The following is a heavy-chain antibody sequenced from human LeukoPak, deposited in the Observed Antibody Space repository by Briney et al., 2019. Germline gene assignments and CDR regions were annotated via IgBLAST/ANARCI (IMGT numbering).Heavy chain of an antibody. J-gene: IGHJ4*02. Sequence: SETLSLTCAVSGDSISSCDHYWSWNPQPPGQGLEWIGYIHHSGNTHYNPSLRSRAIISVDMSKNQFSLSLNSLTAADAAVYYCARAAAATNSWYYFDYWGRGTQVTVSS. CDR1: GDSISSCDHY. CDR2: IHHSGNT. CDR3: ARAAAATNSWYYFDY. V-gene: IGHV4-30-4*01. D-gene: IGHD2/OR15-2a*01.